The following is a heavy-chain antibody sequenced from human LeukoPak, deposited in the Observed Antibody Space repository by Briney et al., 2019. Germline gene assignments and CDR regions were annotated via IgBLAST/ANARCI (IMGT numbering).Heavy chain of an antibody. Sequence: EPGGSLRLSCAASGLTFSSYGMNWVRQAPGRGLEWVAKIEEDGSAKYYMDSVKGRFSIYRDNAKNSLYLQMCSLRAEDTAMYYWARAGQLNYWGQGTLVTVSS. V-gene: IGHV3-7*05. CDR2: IEEDGSAK. D-gene: IGHD6-13*01. CDR3: ARAGQLNY. CDR1: GLTFSSYG. J-gene: IGHJ4*02.